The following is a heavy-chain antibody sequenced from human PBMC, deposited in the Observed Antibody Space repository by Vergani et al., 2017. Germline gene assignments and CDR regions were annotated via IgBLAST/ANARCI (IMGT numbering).Heavy chain of an antibody. Sequence: EVQLLESGGGLVKPGGSLRLSCAASGFTFSSYAMSWVRQAPGKGLEWVSAISGSGGSTYYADSVMGRFTISRDNSKNTLYLQMNSLRAEDTAVYYCAKVNDYYGSGSSPVWGQGTLVTVSS. V-gene: IGHV3-23*01. CDR2: ISGSGGST. J-gene: IGHJ4*02. D-gene: IGHD3-10*01. CDR1: GFTFSSYA. CDR3: AKVNDYYGSGSSPV.